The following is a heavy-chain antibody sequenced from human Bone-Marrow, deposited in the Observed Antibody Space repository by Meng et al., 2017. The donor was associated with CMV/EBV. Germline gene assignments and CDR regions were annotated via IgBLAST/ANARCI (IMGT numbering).Heavy chain of an antibody. D-gene: IGHD6-13*01. CDR2: IYYSGST. CDR3: AGTPIAAAGLFDY. Sequence: AQPQESGPGLVKPSQTLSLTCTVSGGSISSGDYYWSWIRQPPGKGLEWIGYIYYSGSTYYNPSLKSRVTISVDTSKNQLSLKLSSVTAADTAVYYCAGTPIAAAGLFDYWGQGTLVTVSS. J-gene: IGHJ4*02. CDR1: GGSISSGDYY. V-gene: IGHV4-30-4*08.